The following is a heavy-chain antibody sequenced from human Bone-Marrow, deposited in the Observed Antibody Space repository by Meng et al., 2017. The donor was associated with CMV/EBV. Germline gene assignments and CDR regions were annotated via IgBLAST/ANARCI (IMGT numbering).Heavy chain of an antibody. Sequence: GGSLRLFCAASGFTFSSYWMSWVRQAPGKGLEWVADIKQDGSEKYYVDSVKGRFTISRDNANNSLYLQMNSLRAEDTAVYYCARNPVTNRRGSHFDYWGQGTLVTVSS. CDR2: IKQDGSEK. CDR3: ARNPVTNRRGSHFDY. V-gene: IGHV3-7*01. D-gene: IGHD4-17*01. J-gene: IGHJ4*02. CDR1: GFTFSSYW.